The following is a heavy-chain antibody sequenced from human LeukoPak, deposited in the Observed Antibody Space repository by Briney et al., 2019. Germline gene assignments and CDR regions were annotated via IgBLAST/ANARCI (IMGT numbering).Heavy chain of an antibody. CDR1: GFTFSSYS. CDR2: ISSSSSYI. D-gene: IGHD4-17*01. CDR3: ARDGPYGDSVRRFDY. Sequence: GGSLRLSCAASGFTFSSYSMNWVRQAPGKGLEWVSSISSSSSYIYYADSVKGRFTISRDNAKNSLYLQMNSLRAEDTAVYYCARDGPYGDSVRRFDYWGQGTLVTVSS. V-gene: IGHV3-21*01. J-gene: IGHJ4*02.